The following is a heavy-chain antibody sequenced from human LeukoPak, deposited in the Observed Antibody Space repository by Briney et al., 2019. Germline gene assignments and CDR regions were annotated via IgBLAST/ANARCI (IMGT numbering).Heavy chain of an antibody. V-gene: IGHV3-23*01. D-gene: IGHD3-3*01. J-gene: IGHJ4*02. Sequence: PGGSLRLSCAGSGFTFDIYAIHWVRQAPGTGLEWVAGMGGGGDDILYAESAKGRFIISRDNSKNTVYLEMKSLRAEDPARYYGARDPRRAITVFGVVIGSYCDYWGQGSLATVSS. CDR3: ARDPRRAITVFGVVIGSYCDY. CDR2: MGGGGDDI. CDR1: GFTFDIYA.